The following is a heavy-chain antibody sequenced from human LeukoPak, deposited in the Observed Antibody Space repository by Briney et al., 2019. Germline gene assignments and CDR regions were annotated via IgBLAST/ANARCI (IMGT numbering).Heavy chain of an antibody. Sequence: PSETLSLTCTVSGSSISSSYFWGWIRQPPGKGLEWIGSIYHSGITYYTSSLKSRVTISVDTSKNQFSLKLSSVTAAGTAVYYCARGGRVVPAATEFDYWGQGTLVTVSS. CDR3: ARGGRVVPAATEFDY. D-gene: IGHD2-2*01. J-gene: IGHJ4*02. V-gene: IGHV4-38-2*02. CDR2: IYHSGIT. CDR1: GSSISSSYF.